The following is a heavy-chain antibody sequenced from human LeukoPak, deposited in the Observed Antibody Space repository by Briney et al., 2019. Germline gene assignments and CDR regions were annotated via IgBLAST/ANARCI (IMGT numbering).Heavy chain of an antibody. V-gene: IGHV1-2*06. CDR2: INPNNGDT. D-gene: IGHD3-22*01. CDR1: GYSFTAYF. J-gene: IGHJ5*02. CDR3: ARAISGSFDSSGFYP. Sequence: ASVKVSCKASGYSFTAYFLHWARQAPGQGLEWVGRINPNNGDTNYAQKFQGRVTVTRDTSFDTAYMELTRLKSDDTAVYYCARAISGSFDSSGFYPWGQGTLVTVSS.